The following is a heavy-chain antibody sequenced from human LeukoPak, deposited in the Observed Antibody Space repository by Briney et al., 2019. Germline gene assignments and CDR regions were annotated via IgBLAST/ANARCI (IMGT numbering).Heavy chain of an antibody. V-gene: IGHV4-59*01. Sequence: SETLSLTCTVSGDSIPNYYWSWIRQPPGKGLEWIGYISNSGSTYYNPSLKSRVTISVDMSKNQFSLKLSSVTAADTAVYYCARKEWVPYYFDSWGQGALVTVSS. CDR1: GDSIPNYY. D-gene: IGHD3-3*01. CDR2: ISNSGST. J-gene: IGHJ4*02. CDR3: ARKEWVPYYFDS.